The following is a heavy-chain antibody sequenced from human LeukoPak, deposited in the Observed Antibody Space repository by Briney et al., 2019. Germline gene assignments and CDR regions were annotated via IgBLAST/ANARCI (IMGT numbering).Heavy chain of an antibody. Sequence: PSETLSLTCTVSGGSISSYYWSWIRQPPGKGLEWIGYIYYSGSTNYNPSLKSRVTISVDTSKNQFSLKLSSVTAADTAVYYCARVRPGYSYGLGGIDYWGQGTLVTVSS. CDR2: IYYSGST. V-gene: IGHV4-59*12. D-gene: IGHD5-18*01. J-gene: IGHJ4*02. CDR1: GGSISSYY. CDR3: ARVRPGYSYGLGGIDY.